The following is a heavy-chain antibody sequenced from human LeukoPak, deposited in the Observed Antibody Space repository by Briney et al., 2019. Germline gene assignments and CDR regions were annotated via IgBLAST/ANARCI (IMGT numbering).Heavy chain of an antibody. V-gene: IGHV3-7*01. Sequence: PGGSLRLSCVASGFTFSSYAMHWVRQAPGKGLEWVANIKPDGSETSFVDSVRGRFTISRENAKNSLYLQMYSLRVEDTAVYYCARAGIAGAGDYWGQGTLVTVSS. CDR3: ARAGIAGAGDY. CDR1: GFTFSSYA. CDR2: IKPDGSET. D-gene: IGHD6-13*01. J-gene: IGHJ4*02.